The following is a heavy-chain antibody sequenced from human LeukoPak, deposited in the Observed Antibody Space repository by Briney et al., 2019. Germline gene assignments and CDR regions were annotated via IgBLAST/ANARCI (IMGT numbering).Heavy chain of an antibody. Sequence: PGGSLRLSCAASGFTFSSYSMNWVRQAPGKGLGWVSSISGSGSYIYYADSVKGRFTISRDNAENSLYLQVNSLRAEDTAVYYCTRDGSGSHRAAFDYWGQGTLVTVSS. CDR2: ISGSGSYI. J-gene: IGHJ4*02. CDR1: GFTFSSYS. D-gene: IGHD3-10*01. CDR3: TRDGSGSHRAAFDY. V-gene: IGHV3-21*01.